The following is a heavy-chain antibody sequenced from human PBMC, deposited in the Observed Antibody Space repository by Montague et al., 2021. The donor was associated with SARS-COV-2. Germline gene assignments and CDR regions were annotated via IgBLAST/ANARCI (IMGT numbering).Heavy chain of an antibody. V-gene: IGHV5-51*01. CDR2: IYPDDSDT. Sequence: QSGAEVKQPGESLQISCKVSGYLFTSYWIGWVRQMPGKGLEWVAVIYPDDSDTRYNPSFQGQITISADRSITTAFLKWASLKASDTAIYYRARPQVGVPGPGLLFDSWGQGTLVTVSS. CDR3: ARPQVGVPGPGLLFDS. CDR1: GYLFTSYW. D-gene: IGHD1-26*01. J-gene: IGHJ4*02.